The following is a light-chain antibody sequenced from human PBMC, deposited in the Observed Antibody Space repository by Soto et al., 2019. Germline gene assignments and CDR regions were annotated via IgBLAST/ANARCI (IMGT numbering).Light chain of an antibody. V-gene: IGKV3-20*01. Sequence: EIVLTQSPGTLSLSPGERATLSCRASQSVSSSYLAWYQQKPGQAPRLIIYGASSRATGIPDRFSGSGSGTDFTLTISRLEPEDFAVYYCQQYGSSRSTFGQGTKLEIK. CDR2: GAS. J-gene: IGKJ2*01. CDR1: QSVSSSY. CDR3: QQYGSSRST.